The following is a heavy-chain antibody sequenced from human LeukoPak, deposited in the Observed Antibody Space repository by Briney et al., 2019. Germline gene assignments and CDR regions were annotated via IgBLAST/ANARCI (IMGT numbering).Heavy chain of an antibody. CDR2: ISAYNGNT. CDR3: ARQGCSGGSCYSGVWWFDP. V-gene: IGHV1-18*01. D-gene: IGHD2-15*01. J-gene: IGHJ5*02. CDR1: GYTFTSYG. Sequence: GASVTVTCKASGYTFTSYGISWVRQAPGQGLEWMGWISAYNGNTNYAQKLQGRVTMTTDTSTSTAYMELRSLRSDDTAVYYCARQGCSGGSCYSGVWWFDPWGQGTLVTVSS.